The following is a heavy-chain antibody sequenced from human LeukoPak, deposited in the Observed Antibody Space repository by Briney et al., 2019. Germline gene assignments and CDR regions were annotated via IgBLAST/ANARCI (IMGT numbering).Heavy chain of an antibody. V-gene: IGHV3-21*01. Sequence: PGGSLRLSCAASGFTFSSYSMNWVRQAPGKGLEWVSSISSSSSYIYYADSVKGRSTISRDNAKNSLYLQMNSLRAEDTAVYYCAASGGAAAGFDYWGQGTLVTVSS. D-gene: IGHD6-13*01. CDR1: GFTFSSYS. CDR3: AASGGAAAGFDY. CDR2: ISSSSSYI. J-gene: IGHJ4*02.